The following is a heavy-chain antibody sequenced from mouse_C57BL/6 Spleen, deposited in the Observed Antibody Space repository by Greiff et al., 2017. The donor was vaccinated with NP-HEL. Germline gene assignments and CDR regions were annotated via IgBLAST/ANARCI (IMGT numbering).Heavy chain of an antibody. CDR2: ISDGGSYT. CDR1: GFTFSSYA. CDR3: ARAHYYGSSHWYFDV. V-gene: IGHV5-4*03. D-gene: IGHD1-1*01. Sequence: EVKLQESGGGLVKPGGSLKLSCAASGFTFSSYAMSWVRQTPEKRLEWVATISDGGSYTYYPDNVKGRFTISRDNAKNNLYLQMSHLKSEDTAMYYCARAHYYGSSHWYFDVWGTGTTVTVSS. J-gene: IGHJ1*03.